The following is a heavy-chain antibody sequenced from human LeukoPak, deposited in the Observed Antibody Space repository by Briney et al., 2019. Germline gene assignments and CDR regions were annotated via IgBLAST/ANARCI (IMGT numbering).Heavy chain of an antibody. J-gene: IGHJ4*02. D-gene: IGHD3-10*01. CDR1: GGSISSGSYY. CDR2: IYTSGST. CDR3: ARWVYGSGSSFDY. V-gene: IGHV4-61*02. Sequence: TSETLSLTCTVSGGSISSGSYYWSWIRQPAGKGLEWIGRIYTSGSTNYNPSLKSRVTIPVDTSKNQFSLKLSSVTAADTAVYYCARWVYGSGSSFDYWGQGTLVTVSS.